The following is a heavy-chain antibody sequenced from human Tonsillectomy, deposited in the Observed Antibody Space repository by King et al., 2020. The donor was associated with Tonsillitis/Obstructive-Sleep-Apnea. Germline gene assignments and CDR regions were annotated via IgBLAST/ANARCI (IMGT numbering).Heavy chain of an antibody. CDR3: ARLVYCGGDCYLLDY. V-gene: IGHV4-59*01. Sequence: QLQESGPGLVKPSETLSLTCTVSGCSISSYYWSWIRQPPGKELEWVGYISYRGSTNYNPSPNIRATISVDTSKNQCSLKLSSVTAADTAVYYCARLVYCGGDCYLLDYWGQGTLVTVSS. CDR2: ISYRGST. CDR1: GCSISSYY. D-gene: IGHD2-21*01. J-gene: IGHJ4*02.